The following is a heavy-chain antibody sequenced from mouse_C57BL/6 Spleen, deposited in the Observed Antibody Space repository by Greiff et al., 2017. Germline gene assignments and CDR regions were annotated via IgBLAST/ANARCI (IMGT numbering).Heavy chain of an antibody. CDR2: IDPSDSYT. Sequence: VQLQQPGAELVMPGASVKLSCKASGYTFTSYWMHWVKQRPGQGLEWIGEIDPSDSYTNYNQKFKGKSTLTVDKSSSTAYMQLSSLTSEDSAVYYCARGLGPWFAYWGQGTLVTVSA. V-gene: IGHV1-69*01. D-gene: IGHD4-1*01. J-gene: IGHJ3*01. CDR1: GYTFTSYW. CDR3: ARGLGPWFAY.